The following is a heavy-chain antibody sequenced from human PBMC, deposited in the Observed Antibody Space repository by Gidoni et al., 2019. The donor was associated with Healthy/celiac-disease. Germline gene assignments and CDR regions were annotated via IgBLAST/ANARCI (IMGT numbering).Heavy chain of an antibody. CDR1: GFTFSSYG. CDR2: IKQDGSEK. Sequence: EVQLVESGGGWVQPGGSLRLSCAASGFTFSSYGMSWVRQARGKGLEWVAKIKQDGSEKYYGDSVKGRFTISRDNAKNSLYLQMNSLRAEDTAVYYCARDRSGQPAGGFDYWGQGTLVTVSS. J-gene: IGHJ4*02. CDR3: ARDRSGQPAGGFDY. D-gene: IGHD6-13*01. V-gene: IGHV3-7*01.